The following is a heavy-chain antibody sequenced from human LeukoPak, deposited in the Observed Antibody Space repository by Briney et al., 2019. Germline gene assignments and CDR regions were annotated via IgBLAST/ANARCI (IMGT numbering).Heavy chain of an antibody. Sequence: GGSLRLSCAASGFTFTCCWMSWVGQTPGKGLEWVASIKQDGREKFYADSVKGRFTISRDNAKNSLYQQVDSLRAEDTAVYYCARVPGVTRYFDSWGQGILVTVSS. V-gene: IGHV3-7*01. J-gene: IGHJ4*02. CDR3: ARVPGVTRYFDS. CDR1: GFTFTCCW. CDR2: IKQDGREK. D-gene: IGHD4-23*01.